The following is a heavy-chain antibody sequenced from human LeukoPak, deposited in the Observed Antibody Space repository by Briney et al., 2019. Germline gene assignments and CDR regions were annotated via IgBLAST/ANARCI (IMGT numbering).Heavy chain of an antibody. CDR1: GFTFSDSY. V-gene: IGHV3-30*03. D-gene: IGHD3-22*01. CDR2: ISYDGSNK. Sequence: GGSLRLSCAASGFTFSDSYMTWIRQAPGKGLEWVAVISYDGSNKYYADSVKGRFTISRDNSKNTLYLQMNSLRAEDTAVYFCARDDNYYDTSGHFFDAFTLWGQGTMVTVSS. CDR3: ARDDNYYDTSGHFFDAFTL. J-gene: IGHJ3*01.